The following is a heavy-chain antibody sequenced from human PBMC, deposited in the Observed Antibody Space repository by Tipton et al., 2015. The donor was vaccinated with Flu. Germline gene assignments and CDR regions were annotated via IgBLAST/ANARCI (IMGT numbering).Heavy chain of an antibody. V-gene: IGHV3-48*01. Sequence: SLRLSCAASGFTFSSYSMNWVRQAPGKGLEWVSYISSSSSTIYYADSVKGRFTISRDNAKNSLYLQMNSLRAEDTAVYYCARTFSGDFDYWGQGTLVTVSS. CDR3: ARTFSGDFDY. CDR1: GFTFSSYS. D-gene: IGHD2/OR15-2a*01. CDR2: ISSSSSTI. J-gene: IGHJ4*02.